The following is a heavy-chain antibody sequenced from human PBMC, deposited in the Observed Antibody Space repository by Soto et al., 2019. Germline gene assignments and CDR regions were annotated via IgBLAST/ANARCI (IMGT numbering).Heavy chain of an antibody. Sequence: QVQLVESGGGVVQPGRSLRLSCAASGFTFSSYGIHWVRQAPGKGLEWVAVISYDGGNKHYADSVQGRFTISRDNSKNTLDLQMNSLRAEDTAVYYCAKDTYYFDSSGYYVFDSWGQGTLVTVSS. J-gene: IGHJ4*02. D-gene: IGHD3-22*01. CDR3: AKDTYYFDSSGYYVFDS. CDR2: ISYDGGNK. V-gene: IGHV3-30*18. CDR1: GFTFSSYG.